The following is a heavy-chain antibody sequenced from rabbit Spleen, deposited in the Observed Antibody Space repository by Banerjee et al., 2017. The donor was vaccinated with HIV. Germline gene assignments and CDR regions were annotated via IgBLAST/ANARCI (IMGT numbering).Heavy chain of an antibody. CDR2: INTWSNRP. Sequence: QQQLVESGGGLVKPGASLTLTCKASGFSFNDDYVMCWVRQSPGKGLKWIACINTWSNRPVYASWAKGRFTISKTSSTTVTLQMTSLTAADTATYFCARDTSSSFSSYGMDLWGPGTLVTVS. D-gene: IGHD1-1*01. CDR3: ARDTSSSFSSYGMDL. V-gene: IGHV1S45*01. J-gene: IGHJ6*01. CDR1: GFSFNDDYV.